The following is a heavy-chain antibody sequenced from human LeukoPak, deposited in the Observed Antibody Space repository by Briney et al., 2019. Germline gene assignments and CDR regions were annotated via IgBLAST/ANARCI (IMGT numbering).Heavy chain of an antibody. CDR1: GYTFTGYY. CDR2: INPNSGGT. D-gene: IGHD3-10*01. CDR3: ARDLGSGSYYIDY. V-gene: IGHV1-2*02. Sequence: ASVKVSCKASGYTFTGYYMHWVRQAPGQGLEWMGWINPNSGGTNYAQKLQGRVTMTTDTSTSTAYMELRSLRSDDTAVYYCARDLGSGSYYIDYWGQGTLVTVSS. J-gene: IGHJ4*02.